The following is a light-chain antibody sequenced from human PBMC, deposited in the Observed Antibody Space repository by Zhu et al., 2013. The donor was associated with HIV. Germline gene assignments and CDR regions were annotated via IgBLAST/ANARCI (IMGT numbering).Light chain of an antibody. CDR2: GAS. V-gene: IGKV3-20*01. J-gene: IGKJ4*01. Sequence: VLTQSPGTLSLSPGERATLSCRASPSVWSNYLAWYQQKPGQPPMLLIFGASTRATGIPDRFSGSGSGTNFTLTISRLEPEDFAVYYCQQYGSSPLTFGGGPRWKS. CDR1: PSVWSNY. CDR3: QQYGSSPLT.